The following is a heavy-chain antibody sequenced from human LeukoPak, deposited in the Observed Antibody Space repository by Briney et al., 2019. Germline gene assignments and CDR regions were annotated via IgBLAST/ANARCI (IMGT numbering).Heavy chain of an antibody. Sequence: PSETLSLTCTVSGGSISSGNYYWSWIRQPAGKGLEWIGRIYTSGSTNYNPSLKSRVTISIDTSKNQFSLKLSSVTAADTAVYYCATDHYGSGSYYPFTYWGQGTLVTVSS. CDR2: IYTSGST. CDR3: ATDHYGSGSYYPFTY. V-gene: IGHV4-61*02. J-gene: IGHJ4*02. CDR1: GGSISSGNYY. D-gene: IGHD3-10*01.